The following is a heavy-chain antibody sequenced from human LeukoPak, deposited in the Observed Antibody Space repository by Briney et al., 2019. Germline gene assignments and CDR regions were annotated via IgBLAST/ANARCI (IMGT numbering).Heavy chain of an antibody. Sequence: SETLSLTCTVYGGSLNDDFWGWIRQPPGQRLEWIGEIDRGGSTNYNPSLMSRVTVSVERSMNQFSVTMTSMTAADTGVYYCSRQVVGNDYWGQGTLVTVSS. CDR1: GGSLNDDF. V-gene: IGHV4-34*01. CDR3: SRQVVGNDY. J-gene: IGHJ4*02. CDR2: IDRGGST. D-gene: IGHD3-22*01.